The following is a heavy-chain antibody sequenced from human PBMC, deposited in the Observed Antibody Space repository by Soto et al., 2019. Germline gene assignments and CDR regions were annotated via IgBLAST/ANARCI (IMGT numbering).Heavy chain of an antibody. V-gene: IGHV4-39*01. CDR1: GGSISSSTSY. CDR3: ARQIPMVRGARNWFDP. J-gene: IGHJ5*02. D-gene: IGHD3-10*01. Sequence: PSETLSLTCTVSGGSISSSTSYWVWIRQPPGKGLDWIGSIYYSGSTYYNPSLKSRVTISVDTSKNQFSLKLSSVTAADTAVYYCARQIPMVRGARNWFDPWGQGTLVTAPQ. CDR2: IYYSGST.